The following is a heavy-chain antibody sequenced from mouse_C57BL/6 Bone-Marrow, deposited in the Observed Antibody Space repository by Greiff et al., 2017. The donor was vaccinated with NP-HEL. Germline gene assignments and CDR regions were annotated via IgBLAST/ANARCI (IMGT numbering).Heavy chain of an antibody. CDR3: ARGDYYVFDY. V-gene: IGHV1-63*01. CDR2: IYPGGGYT. J-gene: IGHJ2*01. Sequence: LVESGAELVRPGTSVKMSCKASGYTFTNYWIGWAKQRPGHGLEWIGDIYPGGGYTNYNEKFKGKATLTADKSSSTAYMQFSSLTSEDSAIYYCARGDYYVFDYWGQGTTLTDSS. D-gene: IGHD1-1*01. CDR1: GYTFTNYW.